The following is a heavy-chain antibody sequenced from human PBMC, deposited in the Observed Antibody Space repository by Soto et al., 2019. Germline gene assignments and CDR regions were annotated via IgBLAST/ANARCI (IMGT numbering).Heavy chain of an antibody. V-gene: IGHV1-69*13. Sequence: SVKVSCKASGGTFSKYAISWVRQAPGQGLEWMGGIIPFFQTPNYAQKYQGRATITADESTTTAYMEMRSLRSEDTAVYYCARSRAAAPPRVGMDVWGQGTTVTVSS. CDR2: IIPFFQTP. CDR1: GGTFSKYA. CDR3: ARSRAAAPPRVGMDV. D-gene: IGHD6-13*01. J-gene: IGHJ6*02.